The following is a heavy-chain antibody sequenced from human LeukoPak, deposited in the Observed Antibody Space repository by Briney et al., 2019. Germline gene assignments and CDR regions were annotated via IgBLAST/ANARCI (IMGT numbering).Heavy chain of an antibody. V-gene: IGHV3-21*01. D-gene: IGHD3-10*01. CDR2: ITSSSTYI. J-gene: IGHJ4*02. CDR1: GFTFTSYT. CDR3: ARGYYYGSGTYHMTGFDY. Sequence: TGGSLRLSCAASGFTFTSYTMNWVRQAPGKGLEWVSSITSSSTYIYCADSVKGRFTISRDNAKNSLYLQMNSLRAEDTAVYYCARGYYYGSGTYHMTGFDYWGQGTLVTVSS.